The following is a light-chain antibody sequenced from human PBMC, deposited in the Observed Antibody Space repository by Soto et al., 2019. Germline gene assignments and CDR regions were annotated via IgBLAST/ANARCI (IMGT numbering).Light chain of an antibody. V-gene: IGKV3-20*01. J-gene: IGKJ5*01. CDR1: QSVSTNQ. Sequence: IVLTQSPGTLSLSPGERATLSCRAGQSVSTNQLAWYQQKPGQAPRLLIYGASSRATGIADRFSGSGSGTEFTLTIRRLEPGDAAVYYCQQYGSSPITLGQGTRLEIK. CDR3: QQYGSSPIT. CDR2: GAS.